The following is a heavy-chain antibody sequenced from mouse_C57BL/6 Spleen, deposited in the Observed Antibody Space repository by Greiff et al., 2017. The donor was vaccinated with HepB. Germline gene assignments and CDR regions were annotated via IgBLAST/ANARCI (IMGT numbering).Heavy chain of an antibody. Sequence: EVKLVESGGGLVKPGGSLKLSCAASGFTFSDYGMHWVRQAPEKGLEWVAYISSGSSTIYYADTVKGRFTISRENAKNTLFLKMTSLRSEDTAMYYCARGIYYYGSSLYYYAMDYWGQGTSVTVSS. CDR1: GFTFSDYG. J-gene: IGHJ4*01. CDR2: ISSGSSTI. V-gene: IGHV5-17*01. D-gene: IGHD1-1*01. CDR3: ARGIYYYGSSLYYYAMDY.